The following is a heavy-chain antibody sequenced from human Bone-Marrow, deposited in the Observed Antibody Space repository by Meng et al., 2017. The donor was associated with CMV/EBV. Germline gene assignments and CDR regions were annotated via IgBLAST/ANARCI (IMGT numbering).Heavy chain of an antibody. D-gene: IGHD3-3*01. V-gene: IGHV4-59*01. Sequence: GSLRLSCTVSGGSISSYYWSWIRQPPGKGLEWIGYIYYSGSTNYNPSLKSRVTISVDTSKNQFSLKLSSVTAADTAVYYCARGAYDFWSGYRYYGMDVWGQGTTVTGSS. CDR1: GGSISSYY. J-gene: IGHJ6*01. CDR3: ARGAYDFWSGYRYYGMDV. CDR2: IYYSGST.